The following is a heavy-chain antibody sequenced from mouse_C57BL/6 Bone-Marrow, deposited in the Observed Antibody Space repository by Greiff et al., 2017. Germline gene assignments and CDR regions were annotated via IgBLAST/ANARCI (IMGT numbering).Heavy chain of an antibody. CDR1: GYTFTSYW. CDR2: IDPYDSYT. CDR3: ARGGWLRDY. Sequence: QVQLQQPGAELVRPGTSVKLSCKASGYTFTSYWMHWVKQRPGQGLEWIGVIDPYDSYTNYNQKFKGKATLTVDTSSSTAYMQLSSLTSKDSAVYYCARGGWLRDYWGQGTTLTVSS. V-gene: IGHV1-59*01. D-gene: IGHD2-3*01. J-gene: IGHJ2*01.